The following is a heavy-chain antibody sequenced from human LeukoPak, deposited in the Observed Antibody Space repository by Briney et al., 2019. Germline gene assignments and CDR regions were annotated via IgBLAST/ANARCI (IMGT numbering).Heavy chain of an antibody. V-gene: IGHV4-61*02. CDR1: GGSISSGSYY. D-gene: IGHD2-15*01. CDR3: ARGRQQGYCSGGSCSSNLFYY. CDR2: IYTSGST. Sequence: TSETLSLTCTVSGGSISSGSYYWRWIRQPAGKGLEWIGRIYTSGSTNYNPSLKSRVTISVDTSKNQFSLKLSSVTAADTAVYYCARGRQQGYCSGGSCSSNLFYYWGQGALVTVSS. J-gene: IGHJ4*02.